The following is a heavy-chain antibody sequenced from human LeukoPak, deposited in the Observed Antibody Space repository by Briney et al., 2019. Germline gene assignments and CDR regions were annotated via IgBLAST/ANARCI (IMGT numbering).Heavy chain of an antibody. J-gene: IGHJ5*02. CDR3: ARAPSIAAPNWFDP. CDR1: GYTFTSYA. CDR2: IIPIFGTA. V-gene: IGHV1-69*13. Sequence: SVKVSCKASGYTFTSYAISWVRQAPGQGLEWMGGIIPIFGTANYAQKFQGRVTITADESTSTAYMELSSLRSEDTAVYYCARAPSIAAPNWFDPWGQGTLVTVSS. D-gene: IGHD6-6*01.